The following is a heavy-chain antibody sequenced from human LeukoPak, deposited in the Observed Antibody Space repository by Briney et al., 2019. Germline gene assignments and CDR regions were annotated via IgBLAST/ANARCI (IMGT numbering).Heavy chain of an antibody. V-gene: IGHV4-34*01. Sequence: PSETLSLSCAAYGGSFSGYYWSWIRQPPGKGLEWIGVINDSGSTNYNASLKSRFTISVDTSKNQFSLKLSSVPAADTAVYYCARGRWLSAFDIWGQGTSVTVSS. J-gene: IGHJ3*02. D-gene: IGHD5-18*01. CDR3: ARGRWLSAFDI. CDR2: INDSGST. CDR1: GGSFSGYY.